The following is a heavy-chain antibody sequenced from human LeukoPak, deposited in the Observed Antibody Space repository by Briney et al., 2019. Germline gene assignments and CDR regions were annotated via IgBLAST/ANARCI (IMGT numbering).Heavy chain of an antibody. CDR3: ARDSEMATTTFDY. CDR1: GFTLSSHS. D-gene: IGHD5-24*01. CDR2: ISSSSSYI. V-gene: IGHV3-21*01. J-gene: IGHJ4*02. Sequence: PGGSLRLSCAASGFTLSSHSMNWVRQAPGKGLEWVSSISSSSSYIYYADSVKGRFTISRDNAKNSLYLQMNSLRAEDTAVYYCARDSEMATTTFDYWGQGTLVTVSP.